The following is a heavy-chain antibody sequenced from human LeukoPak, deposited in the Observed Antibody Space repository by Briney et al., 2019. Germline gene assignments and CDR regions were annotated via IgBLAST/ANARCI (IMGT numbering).Heavy chain of an antibody. Sequence: GSVKVSCKASGYTFTGYYMHWVRQAPGQGLEWMGWINPNSGGTNYAQKFQGRVTMTRDTSISTAYMELSRLRSDDTAVYYCALWFGEYQGFDYWGQGTLVTVSS. CDR1: GYTFTGYY. J-gene: IGHJ4*02. V-gene: IGHV1-2*02. CDR3: ALWFGEYQGFDY. D-gene: IGHD3-10*01. CDR2: INPNSGGT.